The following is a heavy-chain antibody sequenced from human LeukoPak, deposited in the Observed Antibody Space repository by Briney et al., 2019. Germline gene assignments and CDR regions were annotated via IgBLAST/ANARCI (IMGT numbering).Heavy chain of an antibody. CDR1: GFTSINAW. CDR2: IEAKAHGGII. CDR3: TTDGVGVEGATYDN. V-gene: IGHV3-15*04. Sequence: GGSLRLSCAASGFTSINAWMAWVRQAPGKGLEWVGRIEAKAHGGIIEYAAPVKGRFTISRDDSKNTLYLQMNSLKTEDTAVYYCTTDGVGVEGATYDNWGQGTLVSVSS. J-gene: IGHJ4*02. D-gene: IGHD1-26*01.